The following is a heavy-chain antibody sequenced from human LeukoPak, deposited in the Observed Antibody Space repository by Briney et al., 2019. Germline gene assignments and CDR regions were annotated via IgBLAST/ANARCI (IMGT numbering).Heavy chain of an antibody. J-gene: IGHJ4*02. Sequence: SETLSLTCAVYGGSFSGYYWSWIRQPPGKGLEWIGEINHSGSTNYNPSLKSRVTISVDTSKNQFSLKLSSVTAADTAVYYCARQRGDSNYGVYFDYWGQGTLVTVSS. D-gene: IGHD4-11*01. CDR3: ARQRGDSNYGVYFDY. V-gene: IGHV4-34*01. CDR2: INHSGST. CDR1: GGSFSGYY.